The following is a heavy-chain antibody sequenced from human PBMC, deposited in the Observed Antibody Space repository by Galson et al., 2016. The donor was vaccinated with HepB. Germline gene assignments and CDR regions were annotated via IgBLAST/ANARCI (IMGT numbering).Heavy chain of an antibody. CDR3: ARDYYQLLPSARTFGVDV. CDR1: GFTFSSYT. J-gene: IGHJ6*02. D-gene: IGHD2-2*01. V-gene: IGHV3-21*01. Sequence: LRLSCAASGFTFSSYTMNWVRQAPGKGLEWVSSISSGNQYIYYSDSVRGRFTISRDNAKNSLYLQMDSLGTEDTAIYYCARDYYQLLPSARTFGVDVWGQGATVTVSS. CDR2: ISSGNQYI.